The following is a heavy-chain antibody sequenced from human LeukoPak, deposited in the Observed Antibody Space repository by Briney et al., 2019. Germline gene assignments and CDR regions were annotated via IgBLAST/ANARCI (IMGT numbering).Heavy chain of an antibody. D-gene: IGHD3-22*01. J-gene: IGHJ4*02. CDR1: GFTFSSYG. CDR3: AKDPHYYDSKPGTFDY. Sequence: AGGSLRLSCAASGFTFSSYGMHWVRQAPGKGLEWVAFIRYDGSNKYYADSVKGRFTISRDNSKNTLYLQMNSLRAEDTAVYYCAKDPHYYDSKPGTFDYWGQGTLVTVSS. CDR2: IRYDGSNK. V-gene: IGHV3-30*02.